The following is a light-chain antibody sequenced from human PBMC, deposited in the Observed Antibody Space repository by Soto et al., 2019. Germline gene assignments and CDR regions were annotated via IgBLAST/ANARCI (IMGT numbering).Light chain of an antibody. Sequence: DIQMTQSPSSLSASVGDRVTITCRASQSISTYLNWYQQKPGKAPRLLIYAASRLQSGVPSRFSGSGSGTDFTLTISSLQAEDFATYYCQQSYSTPPITFGQGTRLEIK. CDR3: QQSYSTPPIT. CDR1: QSISTY. V-gene: IGKV1-39*01. J-gene: IGKJ5*01. CDR2: AAS.